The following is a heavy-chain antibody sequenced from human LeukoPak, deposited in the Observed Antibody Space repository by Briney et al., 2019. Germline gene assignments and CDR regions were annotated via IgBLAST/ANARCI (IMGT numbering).Heavy chain of an antibody. D-gene: IGHD1-1*01. V-gene: IGHV1-69*05. CDR1: GGTFSSYA. Sequence: ASVKVSCKASGGTFSSYAISWVRQALGQGLEWMGRIIPIFGTANYAQKFQGRVTITTDESTSTAYMELSSLRSEDTAVYYCARGSSSNWNVFDYWGQGTLVTVSS. CDR3: ARGSSSNWNVFDY. J-gene: IGHJ4*02. CDR2: IIPIFGTA.